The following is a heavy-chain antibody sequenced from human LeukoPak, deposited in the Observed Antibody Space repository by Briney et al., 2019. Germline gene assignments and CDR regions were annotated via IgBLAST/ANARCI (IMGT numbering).Heavy chain of an antibody. V-gene: IGHV3-23*01. J-gene: IGHJ5*02. CDR3: AKFSKDSSGWYWGPTFWFDP. D-gene: IGHD6-19*01. CDR1: GFTFSSYA. Sequence: PGGSLRLSCAASGFTFSSYAMSWVRQAPGKGLEWVSAISGSGGSTYYADSVKGRFTISRDNSKNTLYLQMNSLRAEDTAVYYCAKFSKDSSGWYWGPTFWFDPWGQGTLVTVSS. CDR2: ISGSGGST.